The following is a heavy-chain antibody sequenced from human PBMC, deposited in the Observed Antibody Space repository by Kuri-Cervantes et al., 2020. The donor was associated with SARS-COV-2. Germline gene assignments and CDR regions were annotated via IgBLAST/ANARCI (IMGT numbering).Heavy chain of an antibody. CDR1: GGSISSYY. CDR2: IYYSGST. D-gene: IGHD6-19*01. V-gene: IGHV4-39*07. J-gene: IGHJ3*02. CDR3: ARVPQGVAGSAFDI. Sequence: GSLRLSCTVSGGSISSYYWGWIRQPPGKGLEWIGSIYYSGSTYYNPSLKSRVTISVDTSKNQFSLKLSSVTAADTAVYYCARVPQGVAGSAFDIWGQGTMVTVSS.